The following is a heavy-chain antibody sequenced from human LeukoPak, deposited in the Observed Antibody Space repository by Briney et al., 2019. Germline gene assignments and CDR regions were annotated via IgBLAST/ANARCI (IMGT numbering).Heavy chain of an antibody. CDR2: ISSSGSTI. D-gene: IGHD2-2*01. V-gene: IGHV3-11*01. CDR3: ASLPAADYHYYYMDV. J-gene: IGHJ6*03. CDR1: GFTFSDYY. Sequence: PGGSLRLSCAASGFTFSDYYMSWIRQAPGKGLEWVSYISSSGSTIYYADSVKGRFTISRDNAKNSLYLQMNSLRAEDTAVYYCASLPAADYHYYYMDVWGKGTTVTVSS.